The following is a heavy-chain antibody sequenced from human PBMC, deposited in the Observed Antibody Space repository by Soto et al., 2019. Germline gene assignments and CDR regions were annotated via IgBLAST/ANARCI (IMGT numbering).Heavy chain of an antibody. CDR3: DTTDARGYSYGSRDF. CDR1: GASITSGDYY. Sequence: PSETLSLTCSVSGASITSGDYYWTWIRQPPGKGLEWIGCLYHSGGTYYSPSLQSRLTISGDTSKNQFSVRLTSVTAADTAVYYCDTTDARGYSYGSRDFWGQGITVTVSS. D-gene: IGHD5-18*01. V-gene: IGHV4-30-4*08. J-gene: IGHJ4*02. CDR2: LYHSGGT.